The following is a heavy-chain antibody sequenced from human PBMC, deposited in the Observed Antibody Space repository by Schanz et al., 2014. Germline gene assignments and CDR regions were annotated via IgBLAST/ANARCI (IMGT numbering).Heavy chain of an antibody. V-gene: IGHV3-74*02. J-gene: IGHJ5*02. CDR3: ARGAGGLDT. CDR1: GFSFSTHA. Sequence: EVQLVESGGGLVQPGGSLRLSCAASGFSFSTHAMSWVRQAPGQGLEWVSHINNAGSDTTYADSVKGRFTISRDNTRNTLYLQMNSLSAEDTAVYYCARGAGGLDTWGQGTPVTVSS. CDR2: INNAGSDT. D-gene: IGHD3-16*01.